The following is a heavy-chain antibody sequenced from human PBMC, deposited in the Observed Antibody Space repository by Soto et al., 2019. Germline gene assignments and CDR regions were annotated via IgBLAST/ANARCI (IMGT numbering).Heavy chain of an antibody. CDR1: GFIFSHYY. J-gene: IGHJ4*02. CDR2: INPTSGHI. V-gene: IGHV3-11*06. Sequence: QVQMVESGGGLVKPGGPLRLSCAASGFIFSHYYMGWIRQAPGKGLEWVSYINPTSGHINYADSVKGRFTISRDNTRKSVYLQKTALTADDTAMYYCARLPFSAYNRNFDYWGQGTLGAVSS. CDR3: ARLPFSAYNRNFDY. D-gene: IGHD1-1*01.